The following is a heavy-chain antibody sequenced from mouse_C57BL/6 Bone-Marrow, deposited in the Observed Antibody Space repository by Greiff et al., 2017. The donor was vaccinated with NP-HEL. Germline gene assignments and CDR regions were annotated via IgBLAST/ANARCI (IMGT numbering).Heavy chain of an antibody. CDR2: ISYDGSN. D-gene: IGHD2-3*01. J-gene: IGHJ3*01. CDR1: GYSITSGYY. CDR3: ARVGWLPFAY. Sequence: EVQLQESGPGLVKPSQSLSLTCSVTGYSITSGYYWNWIRQFPGNKLEWMGYISYDGSNNYNPSLKNRISITRDTSKNQFFLKLNSVTTEDTATYYCARVGWLPFAYWGQGTLVTVSA. V-gene: IGHV3-6*01.